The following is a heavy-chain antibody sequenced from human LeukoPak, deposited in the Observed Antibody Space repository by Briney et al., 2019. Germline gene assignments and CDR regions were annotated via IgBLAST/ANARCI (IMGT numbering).Heavy chain of an antibody. CDR2: IYYSGST. D-gene: IGHD3-16*01. CDR1: NGSISNYY. V-gene: IGHV4-39*01. J-gene: IGHJ4*02. CDR3: ARHGGETFSFDY. Sequence: PSETLSLTCTVSNGSISNYYWGWIRQPPGKGLEWIGSIYYSGSTYYNPSLKSRVTISVDTSKNQFSLKLSSVTAADTAVYYCARHGGETFSFDYWGQGTLVTVSS.